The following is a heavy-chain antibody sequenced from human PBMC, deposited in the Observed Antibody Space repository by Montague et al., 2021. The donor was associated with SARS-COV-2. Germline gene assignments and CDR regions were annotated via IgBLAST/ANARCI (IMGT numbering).Heavy chain of an antibody. V-gene: IGHV4-59*03. CDR3: ACGTAYDHVYY. CDR1: SGSLSGYY. J-gene: IGHJ4*02. D-gene: IGHD2-15*01. Sequence: SETLSLTCTASSGSLSGYYWNWIRQPPGKGLEWIGFTHYNGTTKYNPSLKSRLNMSLDTSKNQFSLTLNSVTAADTAIYYCACGTAYDHVYYWGQGAPVTVAS. CDR2: THYNGTT.